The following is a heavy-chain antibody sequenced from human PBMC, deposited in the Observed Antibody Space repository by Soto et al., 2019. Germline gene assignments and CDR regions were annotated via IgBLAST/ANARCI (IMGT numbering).Heavy chain of an antibody. CDR2: MSHSGGT. V-gene: IGHV4-34*01. CDR3: ARVERGTATTVVNAFAI. D-gene: IGHD1-1*01. J-gene: IGHJ3*02. CDR1: GGFVSSGSYY. Sequence: QVQLQQWGAGLLKPSETLSLTCAVYGGFVSSGSYYWSWIRQPPGKGLEWIGAMSHSGGTHFNPSLKSLLPVSIDTSKHRFSLMMSAVTAAATALYYCARVERGTATTVVNAFAICGPVTLVTVSS.